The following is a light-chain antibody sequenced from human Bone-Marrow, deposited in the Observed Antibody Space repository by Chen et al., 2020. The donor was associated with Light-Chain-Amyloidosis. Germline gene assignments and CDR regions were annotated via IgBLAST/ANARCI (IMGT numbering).Light chain of an antibody. V-gene: IGLV3-21*02. CDR2: DNS. J-gene: IGLJ3*02. CDR3: QVWDRSSDRPV. CDR1: NIGSTS. Sequence: SYVLTQPSSVSVAPGQTATIACGGNNIGSTSVHWYQQTPGLAPLLVVYDNSARPSGIPERLSASNSGNTATLTISSVEAGDEADYYCQVWDRSSDRPVFGGGTKLTVL.